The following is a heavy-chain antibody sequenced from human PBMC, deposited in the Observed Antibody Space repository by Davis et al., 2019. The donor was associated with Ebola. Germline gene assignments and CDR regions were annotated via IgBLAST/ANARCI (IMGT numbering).Heavy chain of an antibody. V-gene: IGHV3-20*04. CDR1: FRPYA. Sequence: GGSLRLSCAASFRPYAMTWVRQAPGKGLEWVSGINWNGGSTGYADSVKGRFTISRDNAKNSLYLQMNSLRAEDTGVYYCARDRGMVSISDYWGQGTLVTVSS. D-gene: IGHD3-10*01. CDR2: INWNGGST. CDR3: ARDRGMVSISDY. J-gene: IGHJ4*02.